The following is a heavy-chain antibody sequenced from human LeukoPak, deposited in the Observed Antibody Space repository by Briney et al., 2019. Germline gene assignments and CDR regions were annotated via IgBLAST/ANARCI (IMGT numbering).Heavy chain of an antibody. V-gene: IGHV3-7*05. J-gene: IGHJ3*02. D-gene: IGHD4-17*01. CDR1: GFTFSSYA. Sequence: GGSLRLSCAASGFTFSSYAVSWVRQAPGKGLEWVATTKQDGSQKEYVDSVKGRFTISRDNAKNSLYLQMNSLRAEDTAVYYCARDPTVTNFHDAFDIWGQGTMVTVSS. CDR2: TKQDGSQK. CDR3: ARDPTVTNFHDAFDI.